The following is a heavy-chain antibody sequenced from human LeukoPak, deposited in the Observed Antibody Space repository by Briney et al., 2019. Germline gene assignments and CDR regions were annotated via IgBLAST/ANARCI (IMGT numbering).Heavy chain of an antibody. CDR3: GRVGGRSKAAKGDAFDI. CDR2: ISSGSTYV. J-gene: IGHJ3*02. V-gene: IGHV3-21*01. D-gene: IGHD6-6*01. CDR1: GFTFSSYS. Sequence: GGSLRLSCAASGFTFSSYSINWVRQAPGKGLEWVSSISSGSTYVYYADSVQGRFTISRDNAQSSMYLQMNSLRAEDTAVYYCGRVGGRSKAAKGDAFDIWGQGTMVVVSS.